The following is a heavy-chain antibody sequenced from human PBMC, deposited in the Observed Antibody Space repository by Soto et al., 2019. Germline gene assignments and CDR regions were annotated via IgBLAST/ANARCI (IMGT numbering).Heavy chain of an antibody. Sequence: GGSLRLSCAASGFTFSSYAMSWVRQAPGKGLEWVSAISGSGGSTYYADSVKGRFTISRDNSKNTLYLQMNNLRAEDTAVYYCVRDQSVAGPTTLFDPWGQGVLVTVSS. J-gene: IGHJ5*02. V-gene: IGHV3-23*01. D-gene: IGHD6-19*01. CDR1: GFTFSSYA. CDR2: ISGSGGST. CDR3: VRDQSVAGPTTLFDP.